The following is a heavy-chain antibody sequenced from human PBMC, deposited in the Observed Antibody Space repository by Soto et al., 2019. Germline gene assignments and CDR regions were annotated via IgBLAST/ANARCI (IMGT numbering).Heavy chain of an antibody. D-gene: IGHD2-2*01. CDR1: GGSISSYY. J-gene: IGHJ4*02. Sequence: SETLSLTCTVSGGSISSYYWSWIRQPPGKGLEWIGYIYYSGSTNYNPSLKSRVTISVDTSKNQFSLKLSSVTAADTAVYYCARQSDPIVVVPAATPFDYWGQGTLVTVSS. V-gene: IGHV4-59*08. CDR2: IYYSGST. CDR3: ARQSDPIVVVPAATPFDY.